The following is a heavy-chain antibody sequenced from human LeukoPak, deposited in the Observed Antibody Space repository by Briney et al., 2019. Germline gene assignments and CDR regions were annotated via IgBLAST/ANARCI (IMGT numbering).Heavy chain of an antibody. CDR2: ISSDDDK. J-gene: IGHJ4*02. Sequence: SGPTLANPTHTLTLTSSFSWFSLSTPRAGVGWIRQPPGKALECLTFISSDDDKRYIPSLKSKLTITQDTSKNKVALTMTNIDPVDTATYYCENSYFASDWTSFDYWGQGTLVIVSS. D-gene: IGHD2-21*01. V-gene: IGHV2-5*02. CDR3: ENSYFASDWTSFDY. CDR1: WFSLSTPRAG.